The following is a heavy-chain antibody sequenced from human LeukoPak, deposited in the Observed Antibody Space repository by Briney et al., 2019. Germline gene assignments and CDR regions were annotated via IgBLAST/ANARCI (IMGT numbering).Heavy chain of an antibody. V-gene: IGHV3-23*01. J-gene: IGHJ4*02. CDR2: LSDNGGSP. Sequence: LTGGSLRLSCAASGFTFSNYAMSWVRQAPGKGLEWVSSLSDNGGSPYYADSVKGRFTISRDNSNNTLYLQMNSLRAEDTAIYYCARDDYNNYVPFFDYWGQGKLVTVSS. CDR3: ARDDYNNYVPFFDY. D-gene: IGHD4-11*01. CDR1: GFTFSNYA.